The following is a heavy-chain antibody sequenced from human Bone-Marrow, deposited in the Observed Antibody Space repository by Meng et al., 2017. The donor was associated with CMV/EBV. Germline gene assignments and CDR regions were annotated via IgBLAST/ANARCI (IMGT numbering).Heavy chain of an antibody. D-gene: IGHD2-21*01. J-gene: IGHJ6*02. Sequence: GESLKISCAASGFTFSSYAMSWVRQAPGKGLEWVSVIYSGGSSTYYADSVKGRFTISRDNSKNTLYLQMDSLRAEDTAVYYCAREFAPRAYYYGMDVWGQGTTVTVSS. CDR2: IYSGGSST. CDR3: AREFAPRAYYYGMDV. V-gene: IGHV3-23*03. CDR1: GFTFSSYA.